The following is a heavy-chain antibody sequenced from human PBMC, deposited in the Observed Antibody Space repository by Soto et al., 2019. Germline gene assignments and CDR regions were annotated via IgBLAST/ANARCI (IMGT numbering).Heavy chain of an antibody. CDR1: GGTFSSYA. D-gene: IGHD3-3*01. CDR3: ARDLRGIFGGEHYYYGMDV. V-gene: IGHV1-69*13. Sequence: SVKVSCKASGGTFSSYAIGWVRQAPGQGLEWMGGIIPIFGTANYAQKFQGRVTITADESTSTAYMELSNLRSEDTAVYYCARDLRGIFGGEHYYYGMDVWGQGTTVTVSS. J-gene: IGHJ6*02. CDR2: IIPIFGTA.